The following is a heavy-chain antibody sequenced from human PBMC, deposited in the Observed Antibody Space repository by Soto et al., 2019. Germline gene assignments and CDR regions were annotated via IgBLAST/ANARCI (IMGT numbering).Heavy chain of an antibody. CDR3: ATQKNYDILTGFPRYYYYGMDV. Sequence: ASVKVSCKASGYTFTGYYMHWVRQAPGQGLEWMGWINPNSGGTNYAQKFQGWVTMTRDTSISTAYMELSRLRSDDTAVYYCATQKNYDILTGFPRYYYYGMDVWGPGTTVTVSS. CDR1: GYTFTGYY. J-gene: IGHJ6*02. V-gene: IGHV1-2*04. D-gene: IGHD3-9*01. CDR2: INPNSGGT.